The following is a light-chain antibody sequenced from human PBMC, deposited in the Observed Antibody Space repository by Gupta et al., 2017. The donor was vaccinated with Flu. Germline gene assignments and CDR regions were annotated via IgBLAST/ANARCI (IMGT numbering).Light chain of an antibody. CDR3: QHKDRVPIF. Sequence: DIQMTHSPSSLSASVGDRLTIPCRASKIIGNYLNWYQGKPGKAPKLLIYDASRWKSGVPSRFSGSGAETDFTLTINNRQPEDFATYYCQHKDRVPIFFGQGTKLDIK. CDR2: DAS. CDR1: KIIGNY. J-gene: IGKJ2*01. V-gene: IGKV1-39*01.